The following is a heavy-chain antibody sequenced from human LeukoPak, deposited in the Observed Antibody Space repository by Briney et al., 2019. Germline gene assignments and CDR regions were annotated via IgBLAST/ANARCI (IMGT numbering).Heavy chain of an antibody. Sequence: SETLSLTCTVSGGSISSYYWSWVRQPPGKGLEWIGYIYYSGSTDYNPSLKSRVTISVDTSKNQFSLKLSSVTAADTAVYYCAIRPRSTSGNDAFDIWGQGTMVTVSS. J-gene: IGHJ3*02. CDR3: AIRPRSTSGNDAFDI. CDR1: GGSISSYY. D-gene: IGHD2-2*01. V-gene: IGHV4-59*08. CDR2: IYYSGST.